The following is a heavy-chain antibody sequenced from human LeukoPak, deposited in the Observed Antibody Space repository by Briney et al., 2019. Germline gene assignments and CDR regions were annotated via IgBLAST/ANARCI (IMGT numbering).Heavy chain of an antibody. Sequence: WGSLRLSCAASGFTFSSYWMHWVRQAPGKGLVWVSRINSDGSSTSYADSVKGRFTISRDNAKNTLYLQMNSLRAEDTAVHYCARNYPSDYDFWSGYLHYGMDVWGQGTTVTVSS. CDR1: GFTFSSYW. D-gene: IGHD3-3*01. CDR2: INSDGSST. V-gene: IGHV3-74*01. CDR3: ARNYPSDYDFWSGYLHYGMDV. J-gene: IGHJ6*02.